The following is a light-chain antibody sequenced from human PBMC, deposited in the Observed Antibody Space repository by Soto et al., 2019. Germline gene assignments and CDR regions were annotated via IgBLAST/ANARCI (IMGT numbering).Light chain of an antibody. CDR1: NIGSKS. CDR3: QVWHSSSDHVV. J-gene: IGLJ2*01. V-gene: IGLV3-21*02. CDR2: DDS. Sequence: SYELTQPPSVSVAPGQTARITCGGNNIGSKSVHWYQQKPGQAPVLVVYDDSDRPSGIPERFSGSNSGNTATLTIIRVEAGDEADYYCQVWHSSSDHVVFGGGTQLTVL.